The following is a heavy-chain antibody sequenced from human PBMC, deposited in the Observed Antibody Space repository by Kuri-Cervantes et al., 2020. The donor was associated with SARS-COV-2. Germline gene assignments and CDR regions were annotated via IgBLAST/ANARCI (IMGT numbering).Heavy chain of an antibody. D-gene: IGHD1-14*01. V-gene: IGHV3-23*01. Sequence: GESLKISCAASGFTFNSYAMSWVRQAPGKGLEWVSAISGSGGSTYYADSVKGRFTISRDNSKNTLYLQMNSLRAEDTAVYYCAKGRIHHSDAFDIWGQGTMVTVSS. J-gene: IGHJ3*02. CDR1: GFTFNSYA. CDR2: ISGSGGST. CDR3: AKGRIHHSDAFDI.